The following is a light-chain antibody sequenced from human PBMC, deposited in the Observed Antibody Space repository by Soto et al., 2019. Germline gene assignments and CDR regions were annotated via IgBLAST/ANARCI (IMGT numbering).Light chain of an antibody. Sequence: IVMTQSPATLSVSPGERVTLSCRASETVRTNLAWFQQKPGQTPRLLIFGASTRATGIPTRFTGSGSETEFPLTIGSLQSEDLAVYYCQQYYNWPPYTFGQGNKLEIK. J-gene: IGKJ2*01. CDR3: QQYYNWPPYT. V-gene: IGKV3-15*01. CDR1: ETVRTN. CDR2: GAS.